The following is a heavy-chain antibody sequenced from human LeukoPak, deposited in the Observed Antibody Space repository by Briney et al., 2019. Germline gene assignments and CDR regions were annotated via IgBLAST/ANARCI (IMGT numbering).Heavy chain of an antibody. V-gene: IGHV4-34*01. CDR3: ARVVGGIAPL. J-gene: IGHJ4*02. D-gene: IGHD6-13*01. CDR2: INHSGST. CDR1: GGSFSGYY. Sequence: SETLSLTCAVYGGSFSGYYWSWIRQPPGKGLEWIGEINHSGSTNYNPSLKSRVTISVDKSKNQFSLKLSSVTAADTAVYYCARVVGGIAPLWGQGTLVTVSS.